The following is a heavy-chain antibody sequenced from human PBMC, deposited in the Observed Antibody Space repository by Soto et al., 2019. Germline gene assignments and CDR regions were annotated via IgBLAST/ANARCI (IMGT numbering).Heavy chain of an antibody. J-gene: IGHJ4*02. CDR1: GGSISSYY. CDR2: IYYSGST. Sequence: GGSISSYYWSWIRQPPGKGLEWIGYIYYSGSTNYNPSLKSRVTISVDTSTSTAYMELRSLRSDDTAVYYCARAVRYYYDSSGYHHSYYFDYWGQGTLVTVSS. D-gene: IGHD3-22*01. CDR3: ARAVRYYYDSSGYHHSYYFDY. V-gene: IGHV4-59*01.